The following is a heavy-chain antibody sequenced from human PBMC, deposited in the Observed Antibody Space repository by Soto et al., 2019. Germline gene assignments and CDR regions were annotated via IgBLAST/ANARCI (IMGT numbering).Heavy chain of an antibody. J-gene: IGHJ5*02. CDR1: GYNFADYW. Sequence: GESLKISCEGSGYNFADYWIAWVRQMPGKGLEWMGIIYPFDSDTRYSPSFEGQVTISADKSINTAYLQWSSLKASDTAMYYCARSQAADWFDPWGQGTLVTVSS. V-gene: IGHV5-51*01. CDR2: IYPFDSDT. CDR3: ARSQAADWFDP. D-gene: IGHD6-25*01.